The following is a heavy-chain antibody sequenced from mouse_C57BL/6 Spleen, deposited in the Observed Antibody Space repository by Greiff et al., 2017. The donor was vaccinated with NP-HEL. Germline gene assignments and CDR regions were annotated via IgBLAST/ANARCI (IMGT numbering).Heavy chain of an antibody. CDR3: ASYYDYDEGNAMDY. J-gene: IGHJ4*01. CDR1: GYTFTDYY. Sequence: VQLQQSGPVLVKPGASVKMSCKASGYTFTDYYINWVKQSHGKSLEWIGVINPYNGGTSYNQKFKGKATLTVDKSSSTAYMELNSLTSEDSAVYYCASYYDYDEGNAMDYWGQGTSVTGSS. D-gene: IGHD2-4*01. V-gene: IGHV1-19*01. CDR2: INPYNGGT.